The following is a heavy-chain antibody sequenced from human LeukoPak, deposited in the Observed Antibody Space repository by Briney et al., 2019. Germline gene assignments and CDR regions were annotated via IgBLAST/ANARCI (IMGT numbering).Heavy chain of an antibody. CDR2: IDYSGST. CDR1: GGSISSYY. D-gene: IGHD1-1*01. J-gene: IGHJ4*02. Sequence: SETLSLTCTVSGGSISSYYWSWIRQPPGKGLEWIGYIDYSGSTNYNPSLKSRVTISVDTSKSQFSLKLSSVTAADTAVYYCAAQLAYFDYWGQGTLVTVSS. CDR3: AAQLAYFDY. V-gene: IGHV4-59*01.